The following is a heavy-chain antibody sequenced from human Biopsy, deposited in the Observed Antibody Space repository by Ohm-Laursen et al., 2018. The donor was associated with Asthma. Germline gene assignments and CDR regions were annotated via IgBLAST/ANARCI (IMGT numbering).Heavy chain of an antibody. V-gene: IGHV4-34*01. CDR2: IDQSGYT. D-gene: IGHD1-20*01. CDR1: GGYLTGHY. Sequence: SHTLSLTCTVYGGYLTGHYWHWIRQPPGKGLEWIGEIDQSGYTNYNPSLKSRVTISADTSKNQFHLNLSSVTAADTAVYFCARAAITGIRGWFDPWGQGTQVTVSS. CDR3: ARAAITGIRGWFDP. J-gene: IGHJ5*02.